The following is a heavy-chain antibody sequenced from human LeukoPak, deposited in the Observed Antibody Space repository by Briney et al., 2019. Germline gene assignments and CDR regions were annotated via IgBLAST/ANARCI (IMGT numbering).Heavy chain of an antibody. CDR3: ARGRFYDY. CDR2: ISSSSSTI. Sequence: GGSLRLSCAASGFTFSTFSMNWVRQAPGKGLEWISYISSSSSTIYYTDSVKGRFTISRDNAKNSLYLQMNSLRADDTAVYYCARGRFYDYWGQGTLVTVSS. CDR1: GFTFSTFS. D-gene: IGHD2/OR15-2a*01. J-gene: IGHJ4*02. V-gene: IGHV3-48*01.